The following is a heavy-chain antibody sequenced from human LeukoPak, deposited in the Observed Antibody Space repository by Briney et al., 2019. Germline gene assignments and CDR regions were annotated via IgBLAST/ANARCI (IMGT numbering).Heavy chain of an antibody. D-gene: IGHD6-13*01. CDR1: GFTFDDYA. Sequence: TGGSLRLSCAASGFTFDDYAMHWVRQAPGKGLEWVSGISWNSGSIGYADSVKGRFTISRDNAKNSLYLQMNSLRAEDTALYYCAKGAAAAASLFDYWGQGTLVTVSS. V-gene: IGHV3-9*01. CDR2: ISWNSGSI. J-gene: IGHJ4*02. CDR3: AKGAAAAASLFDY.